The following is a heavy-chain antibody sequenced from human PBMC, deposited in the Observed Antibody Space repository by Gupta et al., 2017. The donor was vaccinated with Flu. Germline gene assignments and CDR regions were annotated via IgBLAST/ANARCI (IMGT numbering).Heavy chain of an antibody. Sequence: EVKLVESGGGLVQPGGSLGLSCGASGLTLSDYWMSWVRQAPGKGPELVANINLDGSVINYMDFVRGRFTISRDNAKNAVYFQMNSLRVDDTAVYYCARDVGSGDYDSWGQGTLVTVSS. CDR3: ARDVGSGDYDS. CDR2: INLDGSVI. CDR1: GLTLSDYW. J-gene: IGHJ5*01. V-gene: IGHV3-7*01. D-gene: IGHD4-17*01.